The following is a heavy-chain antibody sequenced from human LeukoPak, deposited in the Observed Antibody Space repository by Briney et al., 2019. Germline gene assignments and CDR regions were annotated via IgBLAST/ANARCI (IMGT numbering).Heavy chain of an antibody. V-gene: IGHV4-4*09. Sequence: SDTLSLTCTVSGRYISTYYWTCIRQPPGKGLHWIGYVYVSANTKYTLYRKSRVSISLDTSRNEFSLRLTSVTAADTDVYSYARRVARNRKYCFDYWGPGMLVTVSS. D-gene: IGHD5-12*01. CDR3: ARRVARNRKYCFDY. J-gene: IGHJ4*02. CDR1: GRYISTYY. CDR2: VYVSANT.